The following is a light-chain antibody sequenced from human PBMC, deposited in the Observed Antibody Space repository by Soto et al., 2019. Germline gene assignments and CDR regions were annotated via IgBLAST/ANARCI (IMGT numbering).Light chain of an antibody. J-gene: IGKJ2*01. CDR3: QQYGSSGYT. CDR2: GAS. Sequence: EMVLTQSPATLSLSPGERATLSCRASQSVSSSYLAWYQQKPGQAPRHLIYGASSRATGIPDRFSGSGSGTDFSLTISRLESEDFAVYYCQQYGSSGYTFGQGTKLEIK. V-gene: IGKV3-20*01. CDR1: QSVSSSY.